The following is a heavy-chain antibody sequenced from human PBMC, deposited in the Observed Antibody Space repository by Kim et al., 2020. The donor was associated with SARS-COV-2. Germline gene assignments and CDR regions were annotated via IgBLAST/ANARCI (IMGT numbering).Heavy chain of an antibody. CDR2: IYYSGST. Sequence: SETLSLTCTVSGGSISSGGYYWSWIRQHPGKGLEWIGYIYYSGSTYYNPSLKSRVTISVDTSKNQFSLKLSSVTAADTAVYYCARARVRDYGDYYYYYGMDVWGQGTTVTVSS. CDR3: ARARVRDYGDYYYYYGMDV. CDR1: GGSISSGGYY. J-gene: IGHJ6*02. D-gene: IGHD4-17*01. V-gene: IGHV4-31*03.